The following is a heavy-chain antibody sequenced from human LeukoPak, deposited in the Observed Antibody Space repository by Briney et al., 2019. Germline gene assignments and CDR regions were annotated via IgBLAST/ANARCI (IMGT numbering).Heavy chain of an antibody. CDR3: ATDQTYSSSSGWFDP. CDR2: FDPEDGET. CDR1: GHTLTELS. Sequence: GASVKVSCKVSGHTLTELSMHWVRQAPGKGLEWMGGFDPEDGETIYAQKFQGRVTMTEDTSTDTAYMELSSLRSEDTAVYYCATDQTYSSSSGWFDPWGQGTLVTVSS. J-gene: IGHJ5*02. D-gene: IGHD6-6*01. V-gene: IGHV1-24*01.